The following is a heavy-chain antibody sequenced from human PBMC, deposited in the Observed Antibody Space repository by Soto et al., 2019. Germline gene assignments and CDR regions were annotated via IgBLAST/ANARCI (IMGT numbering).Heavy chain of an antibody. CDR1: GYTFTSYY. J-gene: IGHJ4*02. Sequence: ASVKVSCKASGYTFTSYYMHWVRQAPGQGLEWMGIINPSGGSTSYAQKFQGRVTMTRDTSTSTVYMELSSLRSEDTAVYYCARGFPWNYYDSSGYVYWGQGTLVTVSS. D-gene: IGHD3-22*01. CDR3: ARGFPWNYYDSSGYVY. CDR2: INPSGGST. V-gene: IGHV1-46*01.